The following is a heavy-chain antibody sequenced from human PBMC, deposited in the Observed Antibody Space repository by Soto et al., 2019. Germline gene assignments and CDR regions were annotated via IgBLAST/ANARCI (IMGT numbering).Heavy chain of an antibody. D-gene: IGHD2-2*02. V-gene: IGHV1-18*01. CDR3: ARDGGCSSTSCYIHY. CDR1: GYSFSFYG. J-gene: IGHJ4*02. CDR2: ISPSDGNR. Sequence: ASVKVSCKASGYSFSFYGINWVRQAPGQGLEWMGWISPSDGNRNFAQKFEDRVTMTTATSTNTVFLELSSLKSDDTAIYYCARDGGCSSTSCYIHYWGQGTLVTVSS.